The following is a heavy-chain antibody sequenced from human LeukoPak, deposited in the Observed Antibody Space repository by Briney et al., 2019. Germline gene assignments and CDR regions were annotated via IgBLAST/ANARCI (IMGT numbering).Heavy chain of an antibody. CDR3: ARDIGTGTPAFDY. D-gene: IGHD3-10*01. V-gene: IGHV3-23*01. CDR2: IGGTGHFT. J-gene: IGHJ4*02. Sequence: PGGSLRLSCAASGFTFSNYAMSWVRQASGKGLEWVSGIGGTGHFTYYGDSVKGRFTVSRDNSKNTLYLQMNTLQAEDTAVYYCARDIGTGTPAFDYWGQGTLVTVSS. CDR1: GFTFSNYA.